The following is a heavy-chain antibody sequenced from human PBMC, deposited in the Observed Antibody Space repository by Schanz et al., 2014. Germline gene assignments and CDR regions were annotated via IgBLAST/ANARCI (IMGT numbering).Heavy chain of an antibody. D-gene: IGHD6-13*01. CDR3: ATASSPVREAGAGSSFHL. V-gene: IGHV3-15*01. CDR1: GFNFSSYS. J-gene: IGHJ5*02. Sequence: EVQLLESGGGLVQPGGSLRLSCAASGFNFSSYSLNWVRQAPGKGLEWLGRIKSKTDGETTDYAAPVKGRFSISRDDSQSTLYLQMNSLKIEDTAVYYCATASSPVREAGAGSSFHLWGQGTVVTDSP. CDR2: IKSKTDGETT.